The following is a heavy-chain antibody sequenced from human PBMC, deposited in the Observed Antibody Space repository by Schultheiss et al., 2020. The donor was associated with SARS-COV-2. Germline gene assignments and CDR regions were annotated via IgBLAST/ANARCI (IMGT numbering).Heavy chain of an antibody. CDR3: ASDCGGGSCYFDY. J-gene: IGHJ4*02. CDR2: INPNSGGT. V-gene: IGHV1-2*04. Sequence: ASVKVSCKASGYTFTGYYMHWVRQAPGQGLEWMGWINPNSGGTNYAQKFQGWVTMTRDTSISTAYMELSRLRSDDTAVYYCASDCGGGSCYFDYWGQGTLVTVSS. D-gene: IGHD2-15*01. CDR1: GYTFTGYY.